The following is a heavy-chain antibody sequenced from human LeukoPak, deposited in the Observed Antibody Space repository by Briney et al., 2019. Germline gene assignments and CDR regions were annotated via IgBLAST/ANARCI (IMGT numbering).Heavy chain of an antibody. CDR3: ARVRSYRFDY. D-gene: IGHD1-26*01. V-gene: IGHV1-18*01. J-gene: IGHJ4*02. CDR1: GYTFTSYG. Sequence: ASVKVSCKASGYTFTSYGISWVRQAPGQGLEWMGWISAYNGNTNYAQKLQGRVTMTTEPSTRTAYMELRSLRSADTAVYYCARVRSYRFDYWGQGTLVTVSS. CDR2: ISAYNGNT.